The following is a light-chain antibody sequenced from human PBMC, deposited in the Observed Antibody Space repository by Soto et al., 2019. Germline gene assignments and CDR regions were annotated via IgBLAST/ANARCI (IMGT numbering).Light chain of an antibody. CDR3: SSYAGGFVV. CDR2: NVS. J-gene: IGLJ2*01. Sequence: QSALTQPASVSGSPGQSITISCTGTSSDIGAHTYVSWFQQHPDKVPKVIIYNVSTRPSGISDRFSGSKSGNTASLTISGLQAEDEADYYCSSYAGGFVVFGGGTKVTVL. V-gene: IGLV2-14*01. CDR1: SSDIGAHTY.